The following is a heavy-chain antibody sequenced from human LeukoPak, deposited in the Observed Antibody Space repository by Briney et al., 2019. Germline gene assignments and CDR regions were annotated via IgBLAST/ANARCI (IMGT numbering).Heavy chain of an antibody. CDR1: GGSISSYY. CDR2: IYYSGST. J-gene: IGHJ5*02. Sequence: SETLSLTCTVSGGSISSYYWSWIRQPPGKGLEWNGYIYYSGSTNYNPSLKSRVTISVDTSKNQFSLKLSSVTAADTAVYYCARSEDDFWSGSQGSWFDPWGQGTLVTVSS. D-gene: IGHD3-3*01. V-gene: IGHV4-59*01. CDR3: ARSEDDFWSGSQGSWFDP.